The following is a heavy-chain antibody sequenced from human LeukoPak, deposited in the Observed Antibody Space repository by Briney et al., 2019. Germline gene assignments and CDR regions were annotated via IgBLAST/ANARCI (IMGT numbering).Heavy chain of an antibody. J-gene: IGHJ5*02. Sequence: GGSLRLSCAASGFTFTNHWRSWVRQAPGKGLEWVANIKEDGSENYYVDSVKGRFTVFRDNVKNSLFLQMNRLRVDDTALYYCAKSGLRAIWSWGQGTLVTVSS. CDR2: IKEDGSEN. CDR3: AKSGLRAIWS. CDR1: GFTFTNHW. D-gene: IGHD2-21*01. V-gene: IGHV3-7*03.